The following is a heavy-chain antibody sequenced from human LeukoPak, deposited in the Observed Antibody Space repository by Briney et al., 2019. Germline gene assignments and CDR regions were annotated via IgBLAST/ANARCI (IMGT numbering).Heavy chain of an antibody. Sequence: PGGSLRLSCAASGFTFSDYAMHWVRQAPGKGLEFVSVIGPIGVYTYYANSVKGRFTISRDNSKSTVSLQMGSLRDEDMAVYYCARSSPGRTNWNYYDYWGRGTLVTVSS. CDR3: ARSSPGRTNWNYYDY. D-gene: IGHD1-1*01. CDR1: GFTFSDYA. V-gene: IGHV3-64*01. J-gene: IGHJ4*02. CDR2: IGPIGVYT.